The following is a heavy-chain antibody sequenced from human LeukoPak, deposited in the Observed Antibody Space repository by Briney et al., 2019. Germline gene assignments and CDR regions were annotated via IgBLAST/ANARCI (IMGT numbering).Heavy chain of an antibody. D-gene: IGHD3-10*01. V-gene: IGHV5-51*01. J-gene: IGHJ4*02. Sequence: GESPKISCKGSGYSFTSYWIVWVRQLPGKRLEWMVIIYPGDSDTRYSPSFQGQVTISADKSISTAYLQWSSLKASDTAMYYCARNLDRMVRSLGYWGQGTLVTVSS. CDR2: IYPGDSDT. CDR1: GYSFTSYW. CDR3: ARNLDRMVRSLGY.